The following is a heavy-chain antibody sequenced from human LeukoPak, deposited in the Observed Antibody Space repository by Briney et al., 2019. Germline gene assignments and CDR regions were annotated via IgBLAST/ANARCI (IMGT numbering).Heavy chain of an antibody. CDR2: ISSNGGST. Sequence: GGSLRLSCSASGFTFSTSAIHWVRQAPGRGLEYVSAISSNGGSTYYAGSVKGRFTISRDNSKNTLSLQMSSLRPEDTAVYYCVKLPYSDTSAYYVDYWGQGTLVTVSS. V-gene: IGHV3-64D*06. CDR3: VKLPYSDTSAYYVDY. CDR1: GFTFSTSA. J-gene: IGHJ4*02. D-gene: IGHD3-22*01.